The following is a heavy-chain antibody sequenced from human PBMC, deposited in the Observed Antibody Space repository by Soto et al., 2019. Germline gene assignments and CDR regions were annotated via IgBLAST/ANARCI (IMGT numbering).Heavy chain of an antibody. V-gene: IGHV4-31*03. CDR2: IYYSGST. CDR3: ARGRSSTSPYPIGY. D-gene: IGHD2-2*01. J-gene: IGHJ4*02. CDR1: GGSISSGGYY. Sequence: QVQLQESGPGLVKPSQTLSLTCTVSGGSISSGGYYWSWIRQHPGKGLEWIGYIYYSGSTNYNPSPQSRGTVSVDTAKNQCALKLRSVTAAATAVDDCARGRSSTSPYPIGYWGQGTLVTVSS.